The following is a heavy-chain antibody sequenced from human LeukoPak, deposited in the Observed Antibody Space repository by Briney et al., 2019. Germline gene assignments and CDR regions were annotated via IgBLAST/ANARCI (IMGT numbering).Heavy chain of an antibody. V-gene: IGHV3-23*01. J-gene: IGHJ4*02. CDR2: ISGSGGST. D-gene: IGHD5-18*01. CDR1: EVTVTSNY. CDR3: AKDDRGYSYGPADRGYPI. Sequence: GGSLRLSCAASEVTVTSNYLSWVRQAPGKGLQWVSAISGSGGSTYYADSVKGRFTISRDNSKNTLYLQMNSLRAEDTAVYYCAKDDRGYSYGPADRGYPIWGQGTLVTVSS.